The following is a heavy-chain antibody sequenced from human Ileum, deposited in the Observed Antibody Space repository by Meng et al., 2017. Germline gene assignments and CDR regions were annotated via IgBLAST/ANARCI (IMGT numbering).Heavy chain of an antibody. CDR2: IYSGGST. Sequence: EVEVVGAGGGLSQPGGSLRLSCAASGFTVSSNYMSWVRQAPGKGLEWVSVIYSGGSTYYADSVKGRFTISRDNSRNTLYLQMNSLRADDTAVYYCVREQYESRGHWGQGTLVTVSS. V-gene: IGHV3-53*01. CDR1: GFTVSSNY. D-gene: IGHD3-22*01. CDR3: VREQYESRGH. J-gene: IGHJ4*02.